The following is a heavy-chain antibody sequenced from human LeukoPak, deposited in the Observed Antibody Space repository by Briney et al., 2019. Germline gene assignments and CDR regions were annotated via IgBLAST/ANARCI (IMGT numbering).Heavy chain of an antibody. CDR3: ARDRPLHYFDY. V-gene: IGHV3-21*01. CDR2: ISSSSSYI. J-gene: IGHJ4*02. Sequence: GGSLRLPCAASGFTFSSYSMNWVRQAPGKGLEWVSSISSSSSYIYYGDSVKGRFTISRDNAKNSLYLQMNSLRAEDTAVYYCARDRPLHYFDYWGQGTLVTVSS. CDR1: GFTFSSYS.